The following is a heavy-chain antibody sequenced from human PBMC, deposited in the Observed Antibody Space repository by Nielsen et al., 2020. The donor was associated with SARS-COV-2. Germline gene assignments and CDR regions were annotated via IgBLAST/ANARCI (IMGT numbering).Heavy chain of an antibody. D-gene: IGHD6-13*01. J-gene: IGHJ2*01. CDR2: ISWNSGSI. V-gene: IGHV3-9*01. CDR3: AKLAAAGTERRWYFDL. Sequence: SLKISCAASGFTFDDYDMHWVRQAPGKGLEWVSGISWNSGSIGYADSVKGRFTISRDNAKNSLYLQMNSLRAEDTALYYCAKLAAAGTERRWYFDLWGRGTLVTVSS. CDR1: GFTFDDYD.